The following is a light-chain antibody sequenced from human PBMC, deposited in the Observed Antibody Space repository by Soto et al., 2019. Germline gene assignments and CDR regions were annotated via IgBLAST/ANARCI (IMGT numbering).Light chain of an antibody. CDR2: DAS. J-gene: IGKJ2*01. Sequence: EIVLTQSPATLSLSPGERATLSCRASQSVSSYLAWYQQKPGQAPRLLIYDASNRATGIPARFSGSGSGTDFTLGISSLEPEDFAVYYCQQRSKWPRDTFRQGTKLEIK. CDR1: QSVSSY. V-gene: IGKV3-11*01. CDR3: QQRSKWPRDT.